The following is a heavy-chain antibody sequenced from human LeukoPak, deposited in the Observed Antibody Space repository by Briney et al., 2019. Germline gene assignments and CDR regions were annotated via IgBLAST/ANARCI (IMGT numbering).Heavy chain of an antibody. Sequence: SETLSLTCAVYGGSFSGYYWSWIRQPPGKGLEWIGEINHSGSTNYNPSLKSRVTISVDTSKNQFSLKLSSVTAADTAVYYCARDLYGDNDYWGQGTLVTVSS. CDR2: INHSGST. CDR3: ARDLYGDNDY. D-gene: IGHD4-23*01. J-gene: IGHJ4*02. CDR1: GGSFSGYY. V-gene: IGHV4-34*01.